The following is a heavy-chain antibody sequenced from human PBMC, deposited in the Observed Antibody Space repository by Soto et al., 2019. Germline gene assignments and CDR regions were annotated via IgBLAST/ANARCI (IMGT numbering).Heavy chain of an antibody. CDR1: GFTFSSYA. J-gene: IGHJ4*02. CDR2: ISYDGSNK. V-gene: IGHV3-30-3*01. Sequence: QVQLVESGGGVVQPGRSLRLSCAASGFTFSSYAMHWVRQAPGKGLEWVAVISYDGSNKYYADSVKGRFTISRDNSKNTLYLQMNSLRAEDTAVYSCASALVEMALVRVPIDYWGQGTLATVSS. D-gene: IGHD2-2*01. CDR3: ASALVEMALVRVPIDY.